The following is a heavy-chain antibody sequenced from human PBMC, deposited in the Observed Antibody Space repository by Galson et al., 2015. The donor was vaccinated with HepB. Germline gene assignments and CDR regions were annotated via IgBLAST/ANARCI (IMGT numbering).Heavy chain of an antibody. CDR2: INHSGST. V-gene: IGHV4-34*01. CDR3: ASTRVVTAIDDAFDI. CDR1: GGSFSGYY. J-gene: IGHJ3*02. D-gene: IGHD2-21*02. Sequence: SETLSLTCAVYGGSFSGYYWSWIRQPPGKGLEWIGEINHSGSTNYNPSLKSRVTISVDTSKNQFSLKLSSVTAADTAVYYCASTRVVTAIDDAFDIWGQGTMVTVSS.